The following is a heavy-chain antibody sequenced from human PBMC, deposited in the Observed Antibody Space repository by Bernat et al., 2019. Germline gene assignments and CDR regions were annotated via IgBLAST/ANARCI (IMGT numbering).Heavy chain of an antibody. CDR2: ISYDGSNK. V-gene: IGHV3-30*18. CDR1: GFTFSSYG. Sequence: QVQLVESGGGVVQPGRSLRLSCAASGFTFSSYGMHWVRQAPGKGLEWVAVISYDGSNKYYADSVKGRFTISRDNSKNTLYLQMNSLRAEDTAVYYCAKDLMFGETIMEAYGMDVWGQGTTVTVSS. CDR3: AKDLMFGETIMEAYGMDV. D-gene: IGHD3-10*02. J-gene: IGHJ6*02.